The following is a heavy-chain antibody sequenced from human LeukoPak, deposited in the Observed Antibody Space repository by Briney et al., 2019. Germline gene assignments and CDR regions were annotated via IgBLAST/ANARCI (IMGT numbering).Heavy chain of an antibody. CDR2: NRNKASSYTT. CDR1: GFKFSDHY. CDR3: GRIAINASNGMDV. Sequence: LTGGSLRLSCAASGFKFSDHYIDWVRQAPGKGLEWVGRNRNKASSYTTEYAASVEGRFTISRDVSESSLYLQMNSLRTEDTAVYYCGRIAINASNGMDVWGQGTTVTVSS. J-gene: IGHJ6*02. V-gene: IGHV3-72*01. D-gene: IGHD2-21*01.